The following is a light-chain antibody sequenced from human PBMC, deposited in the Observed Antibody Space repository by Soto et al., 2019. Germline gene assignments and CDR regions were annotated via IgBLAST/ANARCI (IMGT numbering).Light chain of an antibody. CDR3: QQSYNTPWT. V-gene: IGKV1-39*01. CDR1: QSITNY. J-gene: IGKJ1*01. CDR2: AAS. Sequence: DIQMTQSPSSLSASVGDRVTITCRASQSITNYLNWYQQKPGRAPNLLIYAASSLQSGVPSRFSGSGSGTDFTLTISSLQPEDVATYSCQQSYNTPWTFGQGTKVEIK.